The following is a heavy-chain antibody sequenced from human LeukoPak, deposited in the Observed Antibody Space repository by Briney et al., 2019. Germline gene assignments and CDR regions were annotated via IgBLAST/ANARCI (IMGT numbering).Heavy chain of an antibody. V-gene: IGHV4-38-2*01. CDR1: GYSISSGYY. Sequence: SETLSLTCAVSGYSISSGYYWGWIRQPPGKGLEWIGSIYHSGSTYYNPSLKSRVTISVDTSKNQLSLKLSSVTAADTAVYYCARGTQNRWFGELLYDYWGQGTLVTVSS. CDR2: IYHSGST. CDR3: ARGTQNRWFGELLYDY. D-gene: IGHD3-10*01. J-gene: IGHJ4*02.